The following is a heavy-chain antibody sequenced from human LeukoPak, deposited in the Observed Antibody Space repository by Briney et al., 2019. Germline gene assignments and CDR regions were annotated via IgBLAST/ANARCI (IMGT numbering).Heavy chain of an antibody. CDR1: GFIFSDHY. D-gene: IGHD1-14*01. V-gene: IGHV3-72*01. CDR3: ARERAAGAIDY. Sequence: GGSLRLSCVVSGFIFSDHYMDWVRQAPGKGLEWVGRSRNKANYYKAEYAASVKGRFSISRDDSKSSLFLHMTSLQKDDTATYYCARERAAGAIDYWGQGTLVTVSS. J-gene: IGHJ4*02. CDR2: SRNKANYYKA.